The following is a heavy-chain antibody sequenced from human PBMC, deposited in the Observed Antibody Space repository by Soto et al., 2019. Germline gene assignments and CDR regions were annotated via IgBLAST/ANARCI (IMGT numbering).Heavy chain of an antibody. V-gene: IGHV3-21*01. J-gene: IGHJ4*02. CDR1: GFTFSSYS. CDR3: VRDAPGIVLMVYARTPKVYFDY. CDR2: ISSSSSYI. D-gene: IGHD2-8*01. Sequence: GGSLRLSCAASGFTFSSYSMNWVRQAPGKGLEWVSSISSSSSYIYYADSVKGRFTISRDNAKNSLYLQMNSLRAEDTAVYYCVRDAPGIVLMVYARTPKVYFDYWGQGTLVTVSS.